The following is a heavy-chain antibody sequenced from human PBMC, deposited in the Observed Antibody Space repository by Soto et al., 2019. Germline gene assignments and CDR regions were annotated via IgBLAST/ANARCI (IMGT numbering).Heavy chain of an antibody. CDR2: IWYDGSNK. J-gene: IGHJ4*02. CDR1: GFTFSSYG. Sequence: QVQLVESGGGVVQPGRSLRLSCAASGFTFSSYGMHWVRQAPGKGLEWVAVIWYDGSNKYYADSVKGRFTISRDNSKNTLYLQMNSLRAEDTAVYYCARDRASFAFDDKAVEPKPSSGYSYYFDYWGQGTLVTVSS. D-gene: IGHD3-3*01. V-gene: IGHV3-33*01. CDR3: ARDRASFAFDDKAVEPKPSSGYSYYFDY.